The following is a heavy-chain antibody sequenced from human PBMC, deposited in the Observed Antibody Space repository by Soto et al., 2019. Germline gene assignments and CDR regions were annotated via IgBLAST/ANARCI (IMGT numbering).Heavy chain of an antibody. CDR1: GYTFTSYD. CDR3: ARERSYGMDV. J-gene: IGHJ6*02. V-gene: IGHV1-8*01. CDR2: INPNSGNT. Sequence: QVQLVQSGAEVKKPGASVKVSCKASGYTFTSYDINWVRQANGQGLGWMGWINPNSGNTGYSQKFQARVTMTRNTSISTADMGLSSLRSEDTAVYYCARERSYGMDVWGQGTTFTVSS.